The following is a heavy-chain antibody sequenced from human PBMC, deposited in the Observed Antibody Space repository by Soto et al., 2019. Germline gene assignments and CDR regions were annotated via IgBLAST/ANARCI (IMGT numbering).Heavy chain of an antibody. V-gene: IGHV4-31*03. Sequence: SETLSLTCTVSGGSISSGGYYWSWIRQHPGKGLEWIGYIYYSGSTYYNPSLKSRVTISVDTSKNQFSLKLSSVTAADTAVYYCARDVNDFWTRDWYFDLWGRGTLVTVSS. D-gene: IGHD3-3*01. CDR2: IYYSGST. CDR1: GGSISSGGYY. CDR3: ARDVNDFWTRDWYFDL. J-gene: IGHJ2*01.